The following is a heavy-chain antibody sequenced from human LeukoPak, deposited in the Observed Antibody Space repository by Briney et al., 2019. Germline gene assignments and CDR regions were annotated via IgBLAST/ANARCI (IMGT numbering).Heavy chain of an antibody. CDR2: IIDSGEST. J-gene: IGHJ6*03. CDR1: GFTFSSYA. Sequence: GGSLRLSRAASGFTFSSYAMSWVRQAPGKGLEWVSGIIDSGESTYYANFAKGRFTISRDNSNNTLYLQVNSLRAEDTAVYYCAKLGGQELHNYYVAVCGKGTTVAVSS. D-gene: IGHD3-16*01. CDR3: AKLGGQELHNYYVAV. V-gene: IGHV3-23*01.